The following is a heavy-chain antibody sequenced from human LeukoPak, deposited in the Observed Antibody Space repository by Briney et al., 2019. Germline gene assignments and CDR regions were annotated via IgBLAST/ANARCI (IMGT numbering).Heavy chain of an antibody. CDR1: RGSLSSYY. V-gene: IGHV4-4*07. D-gene: IGHD2-2*02. CDR3: ARAHPRRGQPLQYPVGAFDI. Sequence: PSEALSLTCTVSRGSLSSYYWSWIRQPAGKGLEWIGRIYTSGSTNYNPSLKSRVTLSVDTSKNQYSLKLRSVTAADTAVYYGARAHPRRGQPLQYPVGAFDIGGEGTMVTVSS. CDR2: IYTSGST. J-gene: IGHJ3*02.